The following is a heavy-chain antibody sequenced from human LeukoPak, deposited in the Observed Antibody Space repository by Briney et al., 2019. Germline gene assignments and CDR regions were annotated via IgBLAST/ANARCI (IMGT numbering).Heavy chain of an antibody. Sequence: SETLSLTCTVSGGSISSYYWSWIRQPPGKGLEWIGYVYYSGSTYYNPSLKSRVTISVDTSKNQFSLKLSSVTAADTAVYYCARNSDGSGSYYNVKDYYYYYMDVWGKGTTVTVSS. D-gene: IGHD3-10*01. J-gene: IGHJ6*03. V-gene: IGHV4-59*08. CDR2: VYYSGST. CDR1: GGSISSYY. CDR3: ARNSDGSGSYYNVKDYYYYYMDV.